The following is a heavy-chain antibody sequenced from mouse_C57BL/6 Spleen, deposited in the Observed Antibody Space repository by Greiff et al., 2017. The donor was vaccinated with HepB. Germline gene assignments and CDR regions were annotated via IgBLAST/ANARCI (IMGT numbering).Heavy chain of an antibody. Sequence: VKLQESGAELVRPGASVTLSCKASGYTFTDYEMHWVKQTPVHGLEWIGAIDPETGGTAYNQKFKGKAILTADKSSITAYMELRSLTSEDSAVYYCTRRRAWFAYWGQGTLVTVSA. CDR2: IDPETGGT. CDR1: GYTFTDYE. V-gene: IGHV1-15*01. J-gene: IGHJ3*01. CDR3: TRRRAWFAY.